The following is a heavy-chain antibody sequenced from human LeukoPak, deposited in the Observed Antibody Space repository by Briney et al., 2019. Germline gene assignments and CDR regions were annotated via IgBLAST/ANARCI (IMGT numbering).Heavy chain of an antibody. CDR1: GGSISSSTYY. Sequence: PSETLSLTCTVSGGSISSSTYYWGWIRQPPGKGMEWIGSVYYSGSTDYNPSLKSRVTMSVDTSKNQFSLHLSSVTAADTAVYYCARPSYGSNWYFGDWGQGTPVTVSS. CDR3: ARPSYGSNWYFGD. J-gene: IGHJ4*02. V-gene: IGHV4-39*01. CDR2: VYYSGST. D-gene: IGHD6-13*01.